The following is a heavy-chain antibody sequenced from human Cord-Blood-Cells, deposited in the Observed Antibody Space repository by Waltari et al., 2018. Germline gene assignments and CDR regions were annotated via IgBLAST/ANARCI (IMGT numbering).Heavy chain of an antibody. CDR3: ARPSQYCSSTSCYAFDI. Sequence: QVQLVQSGAEVKKPGSSVKVSCKASGGTFSSYAISWVRQAPGQGLEWIGGIIPIFVTANYAQKFQGRVTITADESTSTAYMELSSLRSEDTAVYYCARPSQYCSSTSCYAFDIWGQGTMVTVSS. CDR2: IIPIFVTA. CDR1: GGTFSSYA. D-gene: IGHD2-2*01. J-gene: IGHJ3*02. V-gene: IGHV1-69*01.